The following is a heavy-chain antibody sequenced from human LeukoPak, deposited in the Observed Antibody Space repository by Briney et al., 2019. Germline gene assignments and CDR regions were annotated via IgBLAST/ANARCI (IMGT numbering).Heavy chain of an antibody. J-gene: IGHJ4*02. CDR1: GFTFSHYG. CDR3: ARDAAYDRFDY. CDR2: ISYDGSNK. Sequence: PGRSLRLSCATSGFTFSHYGIHWVRQAPGKGLEWVAVISYDGSNKYYAESVKGRITISRDNSKNTLYLQMNSLRAEDTAVYYCARDAAYDRFDYWGQGTLVTVSS. D-gene: IGHD3-22*01. V-gene: IGHV3-30*03.